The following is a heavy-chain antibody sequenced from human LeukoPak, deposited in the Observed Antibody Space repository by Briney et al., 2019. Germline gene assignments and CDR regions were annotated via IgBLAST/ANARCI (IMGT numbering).Heavy chain of an antibody. CDR3: AREVTEVTYGMDV. Sequence: GGSLRLSCAASGFTFSDYYMSWIRQAPGKGLEWVSYISSSSSYTNYADSVKGRFTISRDNAKNSLYLQMNSLRAEDTAVYCCAREVTEVTYGMDVWGQGTTVTVSS. CDR1: GFTFSDYY. J-gene: IGHJ6*02. CDR2: ISSSSSYT. V-gene: IGHV3-11*05. D-gene: IGHD1-14*01.